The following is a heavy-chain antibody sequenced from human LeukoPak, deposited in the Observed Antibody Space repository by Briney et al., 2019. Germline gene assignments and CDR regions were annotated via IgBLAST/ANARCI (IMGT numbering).Heavy chain of an antibody. CDR3: ARDTFQPGLIDS. CDR1: GFTFSRYA. V-gene: IGHV3-21*05. Sequence: PGGSLRLSCAASGFTFSRYAMNWVRQAPGKGLEWVSYINTDSSDIHYADSVEGRFTISRDNARNTPYLQLSSLRAEDSAVYYCARDTFQPGLIDSWGQGTLVTVSS. J-gene: IGHJ4*02. D-gene: IGHD2-2*01. CDR2: INTDSSDI.